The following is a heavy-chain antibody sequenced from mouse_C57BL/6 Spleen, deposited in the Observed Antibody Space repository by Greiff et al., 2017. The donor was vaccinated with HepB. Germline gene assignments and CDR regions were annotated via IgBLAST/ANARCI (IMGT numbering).Heavy chain of an antibody. CDR3: TMGNWFAD. V-gene: IGHV14-1*01. D-gene: IGHD2-3*01. J-gene: IGHJ3*01. CDR1: GFNIKDYY. Sequence: EVQLVESGAELVRPGASVKLSCTASGFNIKDYYMHWVKQRPEQGLEWIGRIDPEDGDTEYAPKFQGKATLTAYTSSNTAYLQLSSLTSEATAVYYCTMGNWFADWGQGTLVTVSA. CDR2: IDPEDGDT.